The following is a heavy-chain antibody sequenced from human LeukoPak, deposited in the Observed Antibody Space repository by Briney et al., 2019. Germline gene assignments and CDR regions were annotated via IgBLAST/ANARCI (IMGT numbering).Heavy chain of an antibody. Sequence: PGGSLRLSCAASKFNFAMSWVRQTAGKRLEWVSAISGSGDSTFYADSVKGRFTISRDNAKNSLYLQMSSLRAEDTAVYYCARDRLHYVEYEKTFDYWGQGTLVTVSS. CDR3: ARDRLHYVEYEKTFDY. CDR1: KFNFA. D-gene: IGHD4-17*01. V-gene: IGHV3-23*01. J-gene: IGHJ4*02. CDR2: ISGSGDST.